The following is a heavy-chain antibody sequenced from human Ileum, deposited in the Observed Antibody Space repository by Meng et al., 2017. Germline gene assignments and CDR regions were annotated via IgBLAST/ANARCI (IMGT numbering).Heavy chain of an antibody. V-gene: IGHV4-61*01. D-gene: IGHD6-6*01. CDR1: GGSVSSGSYY. J-gene: IGHJ4*02. CDR3: ARSSTSPASYFFDY. Sequence: QVQLKESGPRLGRPSETLSLACTVSGGSVSSGSYYWSWIRQPPGKGLEWIGHIYYSGSTNYNPSLKSRVTISVDMSKNQFSLKLNSVTAADTAIYFCARSSTSPASYFFDYWGQGTLVTVSS. CDR2: IYYSGST.